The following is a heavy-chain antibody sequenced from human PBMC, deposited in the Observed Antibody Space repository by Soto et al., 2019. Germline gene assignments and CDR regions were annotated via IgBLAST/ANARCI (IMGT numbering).Heavy chain of an antibody. J-gene: IGHJ4*02. CDR1: GLSFSDYS. CDR2: ISRGGGDT. CDR3: TRGGRSTSYYWEF. Sequence: VQLVESGGGLVKPGGSLRLSCAASGLSFSDYSMTWIRQAPGKGPEWVARISRGGGDTEYADTVKGRFTISRGNAKNSLYLQMDSMRAEDTAVYYCTRGGRSTSYYWEFWGQGTLVTVSS. V-gene: IGHV3-11*06. D-gene: IGHD2-2*01.